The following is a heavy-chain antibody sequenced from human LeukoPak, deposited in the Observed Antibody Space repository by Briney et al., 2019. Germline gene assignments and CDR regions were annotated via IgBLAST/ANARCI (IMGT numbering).Heavy chain of an antibody. CDR3: AKDDPNSSGLDY. CDR2: ISSTSSTI. D-gene: IGHD6-19*01. Sequence: PGGSLRLSCAASGISFDSYSMSWVRQAPGKGLEWVSYISSTSSTIYYADSVKGRFTISRDNSKNTLYLQMNSLRAEDTAVYYCAKDDPNSSGLDYWGQGTLVTVSS. CDR1: GISFDSYS. J-gene: IGHJ4*02. V-gene: IGHV3-48*01.